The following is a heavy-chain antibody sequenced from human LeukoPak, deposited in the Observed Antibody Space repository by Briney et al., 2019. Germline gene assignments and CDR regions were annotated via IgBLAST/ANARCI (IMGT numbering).Heavy chain of an antibody. CDR3: ASGKGSSRSLDY. V-gene: IGHV3-74*01. D-gene: IGHD6-13*01. CDR1: GFTFSSYW. CDR2: IISDGSST. Sequence: GGSLSLSCAASGFTFSSYWSHWVRQAPGKGLWWVSRIISDGSSTTYADSVKGRFTISRDNAKNTLYLQMNSLRADDTAVYYCASGKGSSRSLDYWGQGTLVTVSS. J-gene: IGHJ4*02.